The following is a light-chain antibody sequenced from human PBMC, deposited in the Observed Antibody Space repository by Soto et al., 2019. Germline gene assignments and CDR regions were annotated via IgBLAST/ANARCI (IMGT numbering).Light chain of an antibody. J-gene: IGKJ3*01. CDR3: LQHNSYPFT. V-gene: IGKV1-17*01. CDR1: QDIRSD. CDR2: AAS. Sequence: DIQMTQSPSSLSASVGDRVTITCRASQDIRSDLGWFQQKPGKAPKRLIYAASTLESGVPSRFSGSRSGTEFTLTISSLQTEDFATYYCLQHNSYPFTFGPGTKVDIK.